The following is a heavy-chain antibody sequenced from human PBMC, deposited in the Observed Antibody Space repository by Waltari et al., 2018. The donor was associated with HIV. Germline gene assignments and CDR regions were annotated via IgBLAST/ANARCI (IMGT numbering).Heavy chain of an antibody. V-gene: IGHV3-9*01. CDR2: ISWNSGRI. D-gene: IGHD6-19*01. Sequence: EVQLVESGGGLVQPGRSLRLSCAASGFTFDAYAMPCVRQAPGKGLEWVSGISWNSGRIGYADSVKGRFTISRDNAKNSLYLQMNSLRAEDTALYYCAKDLAPYGSHGWSLDYWGQGTLVTVSS. J-gene: IGHJ4*02. CDR3: AKDLAPYGSHGWSLDY. CDR1: GFTFDAYA.